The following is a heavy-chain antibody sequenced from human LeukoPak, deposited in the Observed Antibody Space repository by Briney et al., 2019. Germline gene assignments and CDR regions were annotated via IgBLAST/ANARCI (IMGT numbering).Heavy chain of an antibody. D-gene: IGHD6-13*01. CDR3: ARSRSSSWPVDY. CDR2: IYPGDSDT. Sequence: GESLKISCKGSGYSFISYWIGWVRQMPGKGLEWMGIIYPGDSDTTYSPSFQGQVTISADKSISTPYLQWTSLKASDTAMYDCARSRSSSWPVDYWGQGTLVTVSS. J-gene: IGHJ4*02. V-gene: IGHV5-51*01. CDR1: GYSFISYW.